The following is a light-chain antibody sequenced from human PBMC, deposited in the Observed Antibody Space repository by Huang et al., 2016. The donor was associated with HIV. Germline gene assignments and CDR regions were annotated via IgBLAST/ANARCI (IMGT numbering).Light chain of an antibody. Sequence: EIVMTQSPATLSVSPGERATLSCRASQSVSSNLAWYQQQPGQAPRLLIYGASTRATGSPARFSGSGSGTEFTLTISSLQSEDFAVYYCQQYNNWPFYTFGQGTKLEIK. J-gene: IGKJ2*01. CDR3: QQYNNWPFYT. CDR1: QSVSSN. V-gene: IGKV3-15*01. CDR2: GAS.